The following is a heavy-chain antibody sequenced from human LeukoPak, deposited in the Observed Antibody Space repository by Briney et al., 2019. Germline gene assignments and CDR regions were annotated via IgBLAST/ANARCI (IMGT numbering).Heavy chain of an antibody. CDR1: RFTFSSYG. CDR3: ARDEYDFWSGYYSTLDY. D-gene: IGHD3-3*01. Sequence: GGSLRLSCAASRFTFSSYGMHWVRQAPGMGLVWVSRIKTDGRSTNYADSVKGRFTISRDNAKSTLYLQMNSLRAEDTAVYYCARDEYDFWSGYYSTLDYWGQGTLVTVSS. CDR2: IKTDGRST. J-gene: IGHJ4*02. V-gene: IGHV3-74*01.